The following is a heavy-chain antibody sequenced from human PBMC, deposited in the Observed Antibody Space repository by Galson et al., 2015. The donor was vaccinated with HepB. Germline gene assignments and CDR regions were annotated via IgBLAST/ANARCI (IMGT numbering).Heavy chain of an antibody. CDR2: MNPNSGNT. D-gene: IGHD2-15*01. Sequence: SVKVSCKASGCTFTSYDINWVRQATGQGLEWMGWMNPNSGNTGYAQKFQGRVTMTRNTSISTAYMELSSLRSEDTAVYYCARGGYCSGGSCGDDAFDIWGQGTMVTVSS. J-gene: IGHJ3*02. V-gene: IGHV1-8*01. CDR3: ARGGYCSGGSCGDDAFDI. CDR1: GCTFTSYD.